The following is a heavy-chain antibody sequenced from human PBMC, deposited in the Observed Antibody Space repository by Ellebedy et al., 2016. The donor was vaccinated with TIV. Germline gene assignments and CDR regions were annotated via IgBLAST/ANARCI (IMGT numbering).Heavy chain of an antibody. Sequence: GESLKISXAASGFTFSSYGMHWVRQAPGKGLEWVAVISYDGSNKYYADSVKGRFTISRDNSKNTLYLQMNSLRAEDTAVYYCARDTIAARFWGQGTLVTVSS. CDR2: ISYDGSNK. CDR1: GFTFSSYG. J-gene: IGHJ4*02. V-gene: IGHV3-30*03. D-gene: IGHD6-6*01. CDR3: ARDTIAARF.